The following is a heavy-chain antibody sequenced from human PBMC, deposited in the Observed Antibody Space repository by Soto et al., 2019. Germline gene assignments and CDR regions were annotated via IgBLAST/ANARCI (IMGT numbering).Heavy chain of an antibody. CDR3: ARVVVVVAAIYSFDY. V-gene: IGHV4-30-4*01. D-gene: IGHD2-15*01. J-gene: IGHJ4*02. CDR1: GGSISSGDYY. Sequence: TSETLSLTCTVSGGSISSGDYYWSWIRQPPGKGLEWIGYIYYSGSTYYNPSLKSRVTISVDTSKTQFSLKLSSVTAADTAVYYCARVVVVVAAIYSFDYWGQGTLVTVS. CDR2: IYYSGST.